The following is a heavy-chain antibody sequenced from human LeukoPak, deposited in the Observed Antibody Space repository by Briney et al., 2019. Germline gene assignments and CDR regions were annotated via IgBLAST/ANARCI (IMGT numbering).Heavy chain of an antibody. Sequence: SETLSLTCTVSGGSISSSSYYWGWIRQPPGKGLEWIGSIHYSGSTYYNPSLKSRVTISVGTTKRQSSLKLSSLPAADAAVYYCARLFSSGDYFDSWGQGTPVTVSS. D-gene: IGHD6-19*01. V-gene: IGHV4-39*01. J-gene: IGHJ4*01. CDR3: ARLFSSGDYFDS. CDR1: GGSISSSSYY. CDR2: IHYSGST.